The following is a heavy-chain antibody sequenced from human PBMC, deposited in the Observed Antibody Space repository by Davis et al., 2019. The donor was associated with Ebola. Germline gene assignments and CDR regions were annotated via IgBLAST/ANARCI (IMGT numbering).Heavy chain of an antibody. D-gene: IGHD5-24*01. CDR3: ARGWLRTGLDI. Sequence: PSETLSLTCAISGDSVSGKSGAWSWIRQSPSRGLEWLGRTYYTSKWYNHYASSVKSRTTINPDTSKNQFSLQLNSVTPEDTAVYYCARGWLRTGLDIWGQGTMVIVSS. CDR1: GDSVSGKSGA. CDR2: TYYTSKWYN. V-gene: IGHV6-1*01. J-gene: IGHJ3*02.